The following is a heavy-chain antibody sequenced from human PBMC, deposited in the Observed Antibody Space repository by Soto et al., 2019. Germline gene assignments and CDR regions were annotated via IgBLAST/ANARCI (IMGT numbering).Heavy chain of an antibody. J-gene: IGHJ5*02. CDR1: GGSISSGDYY. CDR2: IYYSGST. CDR3: AGDFMTTVNYH. D-gene: IGHD4-17*01. Sequence: LSLTCTVSGGSISSGDYYWSWIRQPPGKGLEWIGYIYYSGSTYYNPSLKSRVTISVDTSKNQFSLKLSSVTAADTAVYYCAGDFMTTVNYHWGQGTLVTVSS. V-gene: IGHV4-30-4*01.